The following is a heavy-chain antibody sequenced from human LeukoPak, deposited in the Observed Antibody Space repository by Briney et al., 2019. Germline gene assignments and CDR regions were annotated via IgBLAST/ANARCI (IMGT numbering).Heavy chain of an antibody. V-gene: IGHV3-7*01. D-gene: IGHD2-2*01. CDR1: GFTFSSYW. J-gene: IGHJ6*03. CDR3: ARANGDCSSTSCHYYYYYMDV. CDR2: IKQDGSEK. Sequence: GGSLRLSCAASGFTFSSYWMSWVRQAPGKGLEWVANIKQDGSEKYYVDSVKGRFTISRDNAKNSLYLQMNSLRAEDTAVYYCARANGDCSSTSCHYYYYYMDVWGKGTTVTVSS.